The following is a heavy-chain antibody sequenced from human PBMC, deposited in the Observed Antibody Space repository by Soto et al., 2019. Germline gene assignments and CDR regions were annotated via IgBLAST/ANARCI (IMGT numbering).Heavy chain of an antibody. J-gene: IGHJ5*02. CDR2: RDQRGTT. Sequence: QVQLQQWGAGLLRPSETLSLTCAVYGASFSDYYWTWIRQPPGEGLEWIGDRDQRGTTNSNPSLRSRLTLSIDTSKHQFSLSLRSVAAADTAIYYCARVAIAASGRPGFDPWGQGTLVTVSS. D-gene: IGHD6-13*01. CDR3: ARVAIAASGRPGFDP. V-gene: IGHV4-34*01. CDR1: GASFSDYY.